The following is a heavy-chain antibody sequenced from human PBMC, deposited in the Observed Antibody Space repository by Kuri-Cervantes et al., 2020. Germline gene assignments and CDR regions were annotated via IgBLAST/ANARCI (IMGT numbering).Heavy chain of an antibody. CDR2: ISSSSSTI. CDR3: ARGDDVLRYLDWPYYFDS. D-gene: IGHD3-9*01. CDR1: GFTFSSYS. J-gene: IGHJ4*02. V-gene: IGHV3-48*04. Sequence: GESLKISCAASGFTFSSYSMNWVRQAPGKGLEWVSYISSSSSTIYYADSVKGRFTISRDNAKNSLYLQMNSLRAEDTALYYCARGDDVLRYLDWPYYFDSWGQGTLVTVSS.